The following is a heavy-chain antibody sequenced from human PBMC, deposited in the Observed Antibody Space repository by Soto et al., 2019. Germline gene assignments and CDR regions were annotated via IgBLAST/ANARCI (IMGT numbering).Heavy chain of an antibody. CDR1: GFTFSSYA. CDR2: ISGSGGST. Sequence: PGGSLRLSCAASGFTFSSYAMSWVRQAPGKGLEWVSAISGSGGSTYYADSVKGRFTISRDNSKNTLYLQMNSLRAEDTAVYYCAKDLQDYYYYYYMDVWGKGTTVTVSS. CDR3: AKDLQDYYYYYYMDV. J-gene: IGHJ6*03. V-gene: IGHV3-23*01.